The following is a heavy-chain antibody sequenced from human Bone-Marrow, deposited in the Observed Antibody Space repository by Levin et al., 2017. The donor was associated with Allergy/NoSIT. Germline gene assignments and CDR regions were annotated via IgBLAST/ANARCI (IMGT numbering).Heavy chain of an antibody. Sequence: PGGSLRLSCAASGFTFDDYAMHWVRQAPGKGLEWVSLISWDGGSTYYADSVKGRFTISRDNSKNSLYLQMNSLRAEDTALYYCAKDIVPHCSGGSCYPRTPVLVSFDIWGQGTMVTVSS. CDR3: AKDIVPHCSGGSCYPRTPVLVSFDI. V-gene: IGHV3-43D*04. CDR2: ISWDGGST. J-gene: IGHJ3*02. D-gene: IGHD2-15*01. CDR1: GFTFDDYA.